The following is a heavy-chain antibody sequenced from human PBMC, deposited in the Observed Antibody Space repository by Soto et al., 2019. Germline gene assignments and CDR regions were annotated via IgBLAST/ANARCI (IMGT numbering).Heavy chain of an antibody. V-gene: IGHV3-9*01. J-gene: IGHJ4*02. CDR1: GFTFDDYA. D-gene: IGHD6-6*01. CDR3: TRGRAGSSPDY. CDR2: ISWNGGSG. Sequence: EVQLVESGGGLVQSGRSLRLSCAASGFTFDDYAMHWVRQAPGKGLEWVSEISWNGGSGDHADSVRGRFTSSRDNAKNALYPQMNSLRPEDTALYYCTRGRAGSSPDYWGQGTLVTVSS.